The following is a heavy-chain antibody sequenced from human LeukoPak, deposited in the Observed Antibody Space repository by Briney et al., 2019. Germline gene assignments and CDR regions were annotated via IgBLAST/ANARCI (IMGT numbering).Heavy chain of an antibody. V-gene: IGHV4-34*01. J-gene: IGHJ4*02. CDR2: INHSGST. D-gene: IGHD6-6*01. CDR3: ARVIGSSDLIDY. CDR1: GGSFSGYY. Sequence: SETLSLTCAVYGGSFSGYYWSWIRQPPGKGLEWIGEINHSGSTNYNPSLKSRVTTSVDTSKNQFSLKLSSVTAADTAVYYCARVIGSSDLIDYWGQGTLVTVSS.